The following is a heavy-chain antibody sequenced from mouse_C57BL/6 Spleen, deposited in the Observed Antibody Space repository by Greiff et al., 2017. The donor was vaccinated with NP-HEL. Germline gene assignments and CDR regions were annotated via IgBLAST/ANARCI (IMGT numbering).Heavy chain of an antibody. V-gene: IGHV1-20*01. CDR2: INPYNGDT. CDR1: GYSFTGYF. CDR3: AREGGGGSPYFDV. J-gene: IGHJ1*03. D-gene: IGHD1-1*01. Sequence: VQLKESGPELVKPGDSVKISCKASGYSFTGYFMNWVMQSHGKSLEWIGRINPYNGDTFYNQKFKGKATLTVDKSSSTAHMELRSLTSEDSAVYYCAREGGGGSPYFDVWGTGTTVTVSS.